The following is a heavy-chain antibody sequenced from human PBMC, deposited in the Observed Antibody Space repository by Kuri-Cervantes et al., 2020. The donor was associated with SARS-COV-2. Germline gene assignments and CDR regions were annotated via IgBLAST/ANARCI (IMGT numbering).Heavy chain of an antibody. CDR1: GFTFSSYS. V-gene: IGHV3-21*01. CDR3: YSGYDLGY. J-gene: IGHJ1*01. Sequence: GESLKISCAASGFTFSSYSMNWVRQAPGKGLEWVSSISSSNSYIYYADSVKGRFTISRDNAKNSLYLQMNSLRAEDTAVYYCYSGYDLGYWGQGTLVTVSS. CDR2: ISSSNSYI. D-gene: IGHD5-12*01.